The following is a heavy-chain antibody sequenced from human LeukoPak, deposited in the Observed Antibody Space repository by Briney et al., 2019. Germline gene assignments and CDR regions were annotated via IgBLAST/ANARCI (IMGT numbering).Heavy chain of an antibody. CDR2: ISSSSSYI. J-gene: IGHJ4*02. V-gene: IGHV3-21*01. CDR3: ARTMGELSSTSYYFDY. CDR1: GFTFSSYS. Sequence: GGSLRLSCAASGFTFSSYSMNWVRQAPGKGLEWVSSISSSSSYIYYADSVKGRFTISRDNAKNSLYLQMNSLRAEDTAVYYCARTMGELSSTSYYFDYWGQGTLVTVSS. D-gene: IGHD3-16*02.